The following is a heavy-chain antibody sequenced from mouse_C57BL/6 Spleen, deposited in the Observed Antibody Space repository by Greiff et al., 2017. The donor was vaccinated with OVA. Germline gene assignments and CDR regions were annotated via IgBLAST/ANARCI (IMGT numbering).Heavy chain of an antibody. V-gene: IGHV1-52*01. D-gene: IGHD1-1*01. CDR2: IDPSDSET. CDR1: GYTFTSYW. Sequence: LQESGAELVRPGSSVKLSCKASGYTFTSYWMHWVKQRPIQGLEWIGNIDPSDSETHYNQKFKDKATLTVDKSSSTAYMQLSSLTSEDSAVYYCSYTAVGAFDYWGQGTTLTVSS. CDR3: SYTAVGAFDY. J-gene: IGHJ2*01.